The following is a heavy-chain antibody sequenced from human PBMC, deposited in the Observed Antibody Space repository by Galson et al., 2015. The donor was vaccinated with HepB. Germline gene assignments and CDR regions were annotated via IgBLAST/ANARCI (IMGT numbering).Heavy chain of an antibody. CDR3: ARLGYCSSTSCYGGEDY. CDR1: GYTFTSYA. V-gene: IGHV1-3*01. CDR2: INAGNGNT. Sequence: SVKVSCKASGYTFTSYAMHWVRQAPGQRLEWMGWINAGNGNTKYSQKFQGRVTITRDTSASTAYMELSSLRSEDTAVYYCARLGYCSSTSCYGGEDYWGQGTLVTVSS. J-gene: IGHJ4*02. D-gene: IGHD2-2*01.